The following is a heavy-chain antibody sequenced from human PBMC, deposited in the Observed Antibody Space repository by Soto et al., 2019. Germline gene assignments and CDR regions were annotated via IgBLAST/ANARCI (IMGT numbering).Heavy chain of an antibody. Sequence: GSLRLSCAASGFTVSSNYMSWVRQAPGKGMEWVSVIYSGGSTYYADSVKGRFTISRDNSKNTLYLQMNSLRAEDTAVYYCARVGPYYDILTGLYYFDYWGKGPLVTVSS. J-gene: IGHJ4*02. CDR2: IYSGGST. CDR1: GFTVSSNY. D-gene: IGHD3-9*01. V-gene: IGHV3-66*01. CDR3: ARVGPYYDILTGLYYFDY.